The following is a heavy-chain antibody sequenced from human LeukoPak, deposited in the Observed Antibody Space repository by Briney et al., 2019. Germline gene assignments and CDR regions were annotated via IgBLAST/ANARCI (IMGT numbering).Heavy chain of an antibody. J-gene: IGHJ4*02. CDR3: AKGYSSSWSGGVYFDY. D-gene: IGHD6-13*01. CDR1: GFTFSSYG. V-gene: IGHV3-30*02. Sequence: GGSLRLSCAASGFTFSSYGMHWVRQAPGKGLEWVAFIRYDGSNKYYADSVKGRFTISRDNSKNTLYLQMNSLRAEDTAVYYCAKGYSSSWSGGVYFDYWGQGTLVTVPS. CDR2: IRYDGSNK.